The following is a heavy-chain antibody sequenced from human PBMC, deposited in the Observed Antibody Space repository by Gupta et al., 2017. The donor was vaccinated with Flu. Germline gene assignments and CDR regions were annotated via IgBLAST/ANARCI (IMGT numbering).Heavy chain of an antibody. Sequence: EVQLLESGGGSVQPGGYLRLYCAASGFTFSNSAMRWARQAPGKGLEWGSGIRGSDGSTYYGDSVKGRFSISRDNSKNTVSLQMNSLRAEDTAAYYCARGGTSGTTSPLKAFDIWGQGTMLTVSS. D-gene: IGHD1-1*01. CDR1: GFTFSNSA. CDR2: IRGSDGST. CDR3: ARGGTSGTTSPLKAFDI. J-gene: IGHJ3*02. V-gene: IGHV3-23*01.